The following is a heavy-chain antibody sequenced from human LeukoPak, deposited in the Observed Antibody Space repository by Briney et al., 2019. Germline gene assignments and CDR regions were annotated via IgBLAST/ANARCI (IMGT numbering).Heavy chain of an antibody. V-gene: IGHV4-61*02. Sequence: PSQTLSLTCTVSGGSISSGSYYWSWIRQPAGKGLEWIGRIYTSGSTNYNPSLKSRVTISVDTSKNQFSLKLSSVTAADTAVYYCARDESLSRYFDYWGQGTLVTVSS. CDR3: ARDESLSRYFDY. CDR1: GGSISSGSYY. D-gene: IGHD2-2*01. J-gene: IGHJ4*02. CDR2: IYTSGST.